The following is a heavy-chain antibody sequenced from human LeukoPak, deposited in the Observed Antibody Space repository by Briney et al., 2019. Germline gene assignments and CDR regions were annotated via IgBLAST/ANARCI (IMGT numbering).Heavy chain of an antibody. CDR1: GYTFTSYA. Sequence: SVKVSCKASGYTFTSYAISWVRQAPGQGLEWMGGIIPIFGTANYAQKFQGRVTITADKSTSTAYMELSSLRSEDTAVYYCAMSGVAAGGTYNWFDPWGQGTLVTVSS. CDR2: IIPIFGTA. CDR3: AMSGVAAGGTYNWFDP. J-gene: IGHJ5*02. D-gene: IGHD2-15*01. V-gene: IGHV1-69*06.